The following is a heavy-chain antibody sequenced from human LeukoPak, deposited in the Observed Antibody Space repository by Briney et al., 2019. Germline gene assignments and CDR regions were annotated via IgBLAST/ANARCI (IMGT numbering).Heavy chain of an antibody. CDR3: TTTEYSSGYRDL. J-gene: IGHJ5*02. D-gene: IGHD5-18*01. Sequence: ASVKVSCKVSGYSLSDLSIHWVRQAPGKGLEGMGGFDPQDDETIYAQKFQGRVTMTEDTSTDTAYMELTRLRSEDPAVCYCTTTEYSSGYRDLWGQGTLVTVSS. CDR2: FDPQDDET. CDR1: GYSLSDLS. V-gene: IGHV1-24*01.